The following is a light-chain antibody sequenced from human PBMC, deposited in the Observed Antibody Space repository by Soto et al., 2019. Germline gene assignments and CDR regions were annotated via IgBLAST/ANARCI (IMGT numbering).Light chain of an antibody. J-gene: IGKJ1*01. CDR2: GAS. Sequence: EIVLTQSPGTLSLSPGERATLSCRASQTLSSNSLAWYQQRPGQTPRVLVYGASNRATGIPDKFSGSGSGTEFTLTISSLQSEDFAEYHCQQYNNWPQTFGQGTKVDIK. V-gene: IGKV3-20*01. CDR3: QQYNNWPQT. CDR1: QTLSSNS.